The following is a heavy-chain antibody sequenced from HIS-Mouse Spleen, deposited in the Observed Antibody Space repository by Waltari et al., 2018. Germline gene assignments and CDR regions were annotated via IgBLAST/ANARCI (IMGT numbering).Heavy chain of an antibody. V-gene: IGHV4-31*03. CDR2: TYYSGSP. D-gene: IGHD3-3*01. Sequence: QVQLQESGPGLVKPSQTLSLTCTVSVGSISSGGYYWSWIRQHPGKGLGWIGYTYYSGSPYYNPSLKSRFTISVETSKNQFSLKLSSVTAADTAVYYCARSPYYDFWSGYSDNWFDPWGQGTLVTVSS. CDR3: ARSPYYDFWSGYSDNWFDP. J-gene: IGHJ5*02. CDR1: VGSISSGGYY.